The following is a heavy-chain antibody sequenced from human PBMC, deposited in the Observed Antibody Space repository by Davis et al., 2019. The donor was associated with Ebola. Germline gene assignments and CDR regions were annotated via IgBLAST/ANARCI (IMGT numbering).Heavy chain of an antibody. Sequence: GESLKISCAASGLTFSSYWMHWVRQAPGKGLVWVSRINSDGSSTSYADSVKGRFTISRDNAKNTLYLQMNSLRAEDTAVYYCARGPWATWDYWGQGTLVTVSS. CDR1: GLTFSSYW. D-gene: IGHD1-26*01. V-gene: IGHV3-74*01. J-gene: IGHJ4*02. CDR2: INSDGSST. CDR3: ARGPWATWDY.